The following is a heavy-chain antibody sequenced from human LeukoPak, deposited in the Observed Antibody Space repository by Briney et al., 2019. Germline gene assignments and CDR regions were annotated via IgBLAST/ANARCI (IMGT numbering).Heavy chain of an antibody. CDR1: GYSISSGYY. J-gene: IGHJ3*02. Sequence: SETLSLTCAVSGYSISSGYYWGWIRQPPGKGLEWIGSIYHSGSTYYNPSLKSRVTISVDTSKNQFPLKLSSVTAADTAVYYCARYRNEALFAFDIWGQGTMVTVSS. D-gene: IGHD1-14*01. CDR3: ARYRNEALFAFDI. CDR2: IYHSGST. V-gene: IGHV4-38-2*01.